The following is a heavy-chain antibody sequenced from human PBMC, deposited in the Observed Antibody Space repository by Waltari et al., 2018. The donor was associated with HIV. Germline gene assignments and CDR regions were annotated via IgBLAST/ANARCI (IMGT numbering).Heavy chain of an antibody. CDR2: INAGNGNT. CDR1: GYTFTSYA. V-gene: IGHV1-3*01. Sequence: QVQLVQSGAEVKKPGASVKVSCKASGYTFTSYAMHWVRQAPGQRREWMGWINAGNGNTKYSQKFQGRVTLTRDTSASTGYMELSSLRSEDTAVYYCARDLAAVAGHDYWGQGTLVTVSS. D-gene: IGHD6-19*01. CDR3: ARDLAAVAGHDY. J-gene: IGHJ4*02.